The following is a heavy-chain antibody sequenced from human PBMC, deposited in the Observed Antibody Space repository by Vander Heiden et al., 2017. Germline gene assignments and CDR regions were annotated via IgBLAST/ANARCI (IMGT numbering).Heavy chain of an antibody. CDR2: IYYSGRT. Sequence: QLQLQEPGPGVVKPSETLSLTCTVSGGSISSSSYCWGWIRQAQGKGREWIGSIYYSGRTYYNPSIKSRVTISVDTYKNQFPQKLSSGTAADTAVYYCARNHIAAAYGYFDLWGRGTLVTVSS. CDR3: ARNHIAAAYGYFDL. D-gene: IGHD6-13*01. V-gene: IGHV4-39*01. CDR1: GGSISSSSYC. J-gene: IGHJ2*01.